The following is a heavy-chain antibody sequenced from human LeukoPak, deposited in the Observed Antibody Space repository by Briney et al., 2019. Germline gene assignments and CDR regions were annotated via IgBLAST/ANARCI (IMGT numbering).Heavy chain of an antibody. V-gene: IGHV3-74*01. J-gene: IGHJ3*02. CDR3: ARVRRDGYREFPDAFDI. D-gene: IGHD5-24*01. CDR1: GFTFSSYW. Sequence: EGSLRLSCAASGFTFSSYWMHWVRQAPGKGLVWVSRINSDGSSTSYADSVKGRFTISRDNAKNTLYLQMNSLRAEDTAVYYCARVRRDGYREFPDAFDIWGQGTMVTVSS. CDR2: INSDGSST.